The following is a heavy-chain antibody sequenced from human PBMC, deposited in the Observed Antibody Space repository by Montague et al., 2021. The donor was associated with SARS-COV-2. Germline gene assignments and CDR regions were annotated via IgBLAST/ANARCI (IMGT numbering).Heavy chain of an antibody. CDR3: ARREFRYGFVD. Sequence: SETLSLTCTVSGGSISGSSDYWGWIRQSPGKGLDWIASVDYSGNTYYTPSLKSRITISVDTYKNQFSLKLISVAAADTALYYCARREFRYGFVDWGQGTLVTVSS. V-gene: IGHV4-39*01. D-gene: IGHD3-10*01. CDR1: GGSISGSSDY. J-gene: IGHJ4*02. CDR2: VDYSGNT.